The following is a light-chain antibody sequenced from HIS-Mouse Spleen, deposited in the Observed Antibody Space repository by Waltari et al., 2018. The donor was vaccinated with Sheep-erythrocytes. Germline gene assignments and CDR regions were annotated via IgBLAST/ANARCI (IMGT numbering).Light chain of an antibody. V-gene: IGLV2-11*01. CDR3: CSYAGSYNHV. CDR2: DVS. Sequence: QSALTQPRSVSGSPGQSVTISCTGTSSDVGGYNYVSWYQQHPGKAPKLMIYDVSKRPAGVTYGFSGAKSGNTASLTISGLQAEDEADYYCCSYAGSYNHVFATGTKVTVL. J-gene: IGLJ1*01. CDR1: SSDVGGYNY.